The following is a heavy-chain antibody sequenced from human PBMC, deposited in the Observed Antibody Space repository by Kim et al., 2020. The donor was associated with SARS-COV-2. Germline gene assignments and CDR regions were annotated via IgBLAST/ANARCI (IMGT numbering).Heavy chain of an antibody. CDR1: GFTFSSYA. V-gene: IGHV3-30*04. Sequence: GGSLRLSCAASGFTFSSYAMHWVRQAPGKGLEWVAVISYDGSNKYYADSVKGRFTISRDNSKNTLYLQMNSLRAEDTAVYYCARDRTAMVTFGGAAFDI. J-gene: IGHJ3*02. D-gene: IGHD5-18*01. CDR2: ISYDGSNK. CDR3: ARDRTAMVTFGGAAFDI.